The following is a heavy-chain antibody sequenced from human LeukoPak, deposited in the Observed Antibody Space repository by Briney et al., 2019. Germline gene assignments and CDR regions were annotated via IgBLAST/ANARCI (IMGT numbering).Heavy chain of an antibody. CDR1: GGSISSGGYS. Sequence: SETLSLTCAVSGGSISSGGYSWSWIRQPPGKGLEWIGYIYHSGRTYYNPSLKSRVTISVDRSKNQFSLKLSSVTAADTAVYYCARVGYVWGSYRYSEYFQHWGQGTLVTVSS. V-gene: IGHV4-30-2*01. D-gene: IGHD3-16*02. CDR3: ARVGYVWGSYRYSEYFQH. J-gene: IGHJ1*01. CDR2: IYHSGRT.